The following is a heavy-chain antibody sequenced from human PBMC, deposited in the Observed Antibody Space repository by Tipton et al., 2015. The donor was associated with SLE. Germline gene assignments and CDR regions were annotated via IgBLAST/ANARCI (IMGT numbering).Heavy chain of an antibody. J-gene: IGHJ4*02. CDR2: IYHSGTT. V-gene: IGHV4-4*02. D-gene: IGHD6-19*01. CDR3: ARGRIAVAGNHLDY. Sequence: TLSLTCAVSGGSISNNYWWSWVRQSPEKGLEWIGEIYHSGTTKYNPSLVSRVTISVDTSKNQFSLKLSSVTAADTAVYYCARGRIAVAGNHLDYWGQGTLVTVSS. CDR1: GGSISNNYW.